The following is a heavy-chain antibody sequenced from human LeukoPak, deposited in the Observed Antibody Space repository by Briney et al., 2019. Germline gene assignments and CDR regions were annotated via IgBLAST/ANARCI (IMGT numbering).Heavy chain of an antibody. CDR2: TTTSGGTI. Sequence: PGGSLRLSCAASGFTFSSYEMNWVRQAPGKGREWVSYTTTSGGTIYYTDSVKGRFTVSRDNAKNSLYLQMNSLRAEDTAVYYCARSDTGYSGYDRTFVSLDYWGQGALVTVSS. J-gene: IGHJ4*02. D-gene: IGHD5-12*01. V-gene: IGHV3-48*03. CDR3: ARSDTGYSGYDRTFVSLDY. CDR1: GFTFSSYE.